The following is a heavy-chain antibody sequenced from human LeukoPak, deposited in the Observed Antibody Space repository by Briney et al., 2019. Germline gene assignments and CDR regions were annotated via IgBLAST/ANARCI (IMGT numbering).Heavy chain of an antibody. Sequence: GGSLRLSCAASGFTFSSYAMSWVRQAPGKGLEWVSAISGSGGSTYYADSVKGRFTISRDNSKNTLYQQMNSLRAEDTAVYYCAKDPGDYCSGGSCSESDYWGQGTLVTVSS. J-gene: IGHJ4*02. D-gene: IGHD2-15*01. CDR3: AKDPGDYCSGGSCSESDY. CDR2: ISGSGGST. CDR1: GFTFSSYA. V-gene: IGHV3-23*01.